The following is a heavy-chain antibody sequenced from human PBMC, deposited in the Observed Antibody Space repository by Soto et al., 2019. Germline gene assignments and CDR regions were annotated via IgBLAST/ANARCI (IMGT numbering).Heavy chain of an antibody. CDR2: ISWSSGSI. V-gene: IGHV3-9*01. CDR3: SRDLYYDFGIGLLTHGSNDY. J-gene: IGHJ4*02. Sequence: PGGSLRLSCAASGFTFDDYAMHWVRQAPGKGLEWVSGISWSSGSIGYADSVKGRFTISRDNAKNSLYLQMNSLRAEDKALYYCSRDLYYDFGIGLLTHGSNDYWGQGTMVTVSS. CDR1: GFTFDDYA. D-gene: IGHD3-3*01.